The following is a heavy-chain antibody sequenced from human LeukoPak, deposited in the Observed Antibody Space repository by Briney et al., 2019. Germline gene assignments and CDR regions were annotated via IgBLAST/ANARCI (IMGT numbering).Heavy chain of an antibody. V-gene: IGHV3-23*01. D-gene: IGHD6-13*01. CDR2: VSDSGTNT. Sequence: GGSLRPSCAASGFTLSSYAMTWVRQAPGKGLEWVSSVSDSGTNTYYADSVKDRFTISRDNSKNTLYLQMNSLRAEDTAVYYCAKARMGSSLFDYWGQGTLVTVSS. J-gene: IGHJ4*02. CDR3: AKARMGSSLFDY. CDR1: GFTLSSYA.